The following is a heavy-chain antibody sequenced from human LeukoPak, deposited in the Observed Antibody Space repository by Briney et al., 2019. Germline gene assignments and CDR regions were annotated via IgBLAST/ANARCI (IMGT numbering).Heavy chain of an antibody. J-gene: IGHJ4*02. CDR1: GFTFTSYS. D-gene: IGHD6-19*01. CDR3: VRTRGWAYFDY. Sequence: GGSLRLSCAASGFTFTSYSMNWVRQAPGKGLEWVSTISGGGGSTYYADSVRGRFTISRDNAKNSLYLQMDSLRAEDTAVYYCVRTRGWAYFDYWGQGTLVTVSS. CDR2: ISGGGGST. V-gene: IGHV3-23*01.